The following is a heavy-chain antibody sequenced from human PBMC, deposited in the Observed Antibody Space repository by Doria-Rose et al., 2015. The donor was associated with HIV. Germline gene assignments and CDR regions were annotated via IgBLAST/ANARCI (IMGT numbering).Heavy chain of an antibody. D-gene: IGHD3-3*01. CDR2: ISWDSGAR. V-gene: IGHV3-9*01. J-gene: IGHJ6*03. CDR3: AKVPIIGPKYYFYMDV. Sequence: VQLVQSGGGLVQPGRSLRLSCVGSGFSFESHAMHWVRLAPGKGLEWVAGISWDSGARGNADSVEGRFTISRDNAKKSVYLEMRSLRPEDTAFYYCAKVPIIGPKYYFYMDVWGKGTSVTVSS. CDR1: GFSFESHA.